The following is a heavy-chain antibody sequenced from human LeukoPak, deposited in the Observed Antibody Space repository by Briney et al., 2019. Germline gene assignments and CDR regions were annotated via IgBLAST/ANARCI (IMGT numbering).Heavy chain of an antibody. CDR3: AKDKTGYVDAFDI. J-gene: IGHJ3*02. D-gene: IGHD3-9*01. Sequence: GRSLRLSCAASGFTFSSYGMHWVRQAPGKGLEWVAVISYDGGNKYYADSVKGRFTISRDNSKNTLYLQMNSLRAEDTAVYYCAKDKTGYVDAFDIWGQGTMVTVSS. V-gene: IGHV3-30*18. CDR1: GFTFSSYG. CDR2: ISYDGGNK.